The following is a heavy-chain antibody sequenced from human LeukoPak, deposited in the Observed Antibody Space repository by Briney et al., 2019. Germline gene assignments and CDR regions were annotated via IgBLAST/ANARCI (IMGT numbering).Heavy chain of an antibody. D-gene: IGHD6-19*01. CDR3: ARDAVLVSSSPSYWYFDL. Sequence: PGGSLTLSCQTSGLVFSNYGMHWVRQAPDKGLEWVAYLRYDARNEYYADSVNGRFIISRDNAKNSLYLQMNSLRAEDTAVYYCARDAVLVSSSPSYWYFDLWGRGTLVTVSS. CDR1: GLVFSNYG. J-gene: IGHJ2*01. V-gene: IGHV3-30*02. CDR2: LRYDARNE.